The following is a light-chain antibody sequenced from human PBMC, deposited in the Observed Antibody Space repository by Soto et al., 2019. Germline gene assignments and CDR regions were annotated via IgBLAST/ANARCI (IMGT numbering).Light chain of an antibody. CDR1: QSVSSSY. J-gene: IGKJ5*01. CDR3: QQYGSPST. Sequence: EIVLTQSPGTLSLSPGERAALSCRASQSVSSSYLAWYQQKPGQAPRLLIYGASSRPTGIPDRFSGSGSGTDFTLTISRLEPEEFAVYYCQQYGSPSTFSQVTRPEI. V-gene: IGKV3-20*01. CDR2: GAS.